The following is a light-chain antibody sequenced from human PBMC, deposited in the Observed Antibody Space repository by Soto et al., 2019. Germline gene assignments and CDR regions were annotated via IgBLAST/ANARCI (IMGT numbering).Light chain of an antibody. J-gene: IGKJ4*01. CDR1: QALSNY. CDR2: SAS. Sequence: DIQLTQSPSFLSASVGDRVTITCRASQALSNYLAWYQQKPGKAPDLLIYSASTLQSGFPSRFSGSGSETEFTLTIRALQPEDFATYYCQQLSRYPLTFGGGTKVEVK. CDR3: QQLSRYPLT. V-gene: IGKV1-9*01.